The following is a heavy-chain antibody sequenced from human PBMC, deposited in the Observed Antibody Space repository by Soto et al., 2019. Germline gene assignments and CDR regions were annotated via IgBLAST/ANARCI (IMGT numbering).Heavy chain of an antibody. CDR3: AVVVPARFDY. D-gene: IGHD2-2*01. J-gene: IGHJ4*02. CDR1: GGSISSGGYY. Sequence: SETLSLTCTVSGGSISSGGYYWSWIRQHPGKGLEWIGYIYYSGSTYYNPSLKSRVTISVDTSKNQFSLKLSSVTAADTAVYYCAVVVPARFDYWGQGNLVTVSS. CDR2: IYYSGST. V-gene: IGHV4-31*03.